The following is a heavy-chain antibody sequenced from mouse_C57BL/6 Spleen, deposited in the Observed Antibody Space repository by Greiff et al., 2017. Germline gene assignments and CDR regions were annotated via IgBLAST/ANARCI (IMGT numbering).Heavy chain of an antibody. V-gene: IGHV1-61*01. Sequence: QVQLQQPGAELVRPGSSVKLSCKASGYTFTSYWMDWVKQRPGQGLEWIGNIYPSDSETHYNQKFKDKATLTIDKSSSSAYMQLSSLTSEDSAVYYCASSYYNYRTSSWYFDVWGTGTTVTVSS. CDR2: IYPSDSET. D-gene: IGHD1-1*01. CDR3: ASSYYNYRTSSWYFDV. CDR1: GYTFTSYW. J-gene: IGHJ1*03.